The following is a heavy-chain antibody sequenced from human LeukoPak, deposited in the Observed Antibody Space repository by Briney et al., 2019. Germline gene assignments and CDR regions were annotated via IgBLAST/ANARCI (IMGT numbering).Heavy chain of an antibody. J-gene: IGHJ6*03. CDR1: GGTFSSYA. CDR2: IIPIFGTA. CDR3: ASGWIQLWLNYYYYMDV. Sequence: ASVKVSCKASGGTFSSYAISWVRQAPGQGLEWMGGIIPIFGTANYAQKFQGRVTITADKSTSTAYMELSSLRSEDTAVYYCASGWIQLWLNYYYYMDVWGKGTTVTVSS. D-gene: IGHD5-18*01. V-gene: IGHV1-69*06.